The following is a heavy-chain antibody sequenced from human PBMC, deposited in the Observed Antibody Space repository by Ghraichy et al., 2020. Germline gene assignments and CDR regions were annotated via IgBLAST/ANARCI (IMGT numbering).Heavy chain of an antibody. CDR2: IKQDGSEK. CDR1: GFTFSSYW. V-gene: IGHV3-7*01. J-gene: IGHJ3*02. CDR3: ARDAGTYYDFWSGYLTSDAFDI. D-gene: IGHD3-3*01. Sequence: GGSLRLSCAASGFTFSSYWMSWVRQAPGKGLEWVANIKQDGSEKYYVDSVKGRFTISRDNAKNSLYLQMNSLRAEDTAVYYCARDAGTYYDFWSGYLTSDAFDIWGQGTMVTVSS.